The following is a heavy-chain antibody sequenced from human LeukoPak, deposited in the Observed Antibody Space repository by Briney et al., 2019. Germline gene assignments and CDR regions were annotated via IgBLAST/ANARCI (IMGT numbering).Heavy chain of an antibody. V-gene: IGHV4-38-2*01. Sequence: SETLSLTCAVYGGSFSGYYWGWIRQPPGKGLEWIGSFFLKGSTYYNPSLKSRVTISVDTSKNQFSLTLSSVTAADTAVYYCARVARCTSCFDVDYWGQGTLVTVSS. CDR3: ARVARCTSCFDVDY. CDR1: GGSFSGYY. D-gene: IGHD2-2*01. J-gene: IGHJ4*02. CDR2: FFLKGST.